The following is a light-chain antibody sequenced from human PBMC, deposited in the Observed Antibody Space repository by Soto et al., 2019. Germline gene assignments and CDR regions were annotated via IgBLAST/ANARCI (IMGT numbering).Light chain of an antibody. J-gene: IGKJ4*01. V-gene: IGKV1-33*01. Sequence: DIQMTQSPSSLSASVGDRVTITCQASQDITKYVNWYLQKPGKAPKLLISAASNSETGVPSRFSGSGSGTHFTFTINSLQPADIATYYCQQYHNLPLTFGGGTKVEIK. CDR2: AAS. CDR3: QQYHNLPLT. CDR1: QDITKY.